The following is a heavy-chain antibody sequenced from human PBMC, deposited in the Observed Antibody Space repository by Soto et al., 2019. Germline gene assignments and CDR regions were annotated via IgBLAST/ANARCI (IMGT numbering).Heavy chain of an antibody. CDR3: TIVPRAFFDY. D-gene: IGHD3-16*02. CDR2: ISGIGGST. V-gene: IGHV3-23*01. CDR1: GFTFSSYA. Sequence: LRLSCAASGFTFSSYAMSWVRQAPGKGLEWVSAISGIGGSTSYADSVKGRFTISSDNSKNTLYLPMNSLRAEDTAVYYCTIVPRAFFDYWGQGTLVTVAS. J-gene: IGHJ4*02.